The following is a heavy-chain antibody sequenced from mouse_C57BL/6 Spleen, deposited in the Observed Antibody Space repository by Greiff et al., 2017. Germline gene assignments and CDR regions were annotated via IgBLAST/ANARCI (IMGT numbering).Heavy chain of an antibody. J-gene: IGHJ2*01. Sequence: EVKLMESGGGLVKPGGSLKLSCAASGFTFSDYGMHWVRQAPEKGLEWVAYISSGSSTIYYADTVQGRFTISRDNAKNTLFLQMTSLRSEDTAMYYCARGRYFDYWGQGTTLTVSS. CDR3: ARGRYFDY. CDR2: ISSGSSTI. V-gene: IGHV5-17*01. CDR1: GFTFSDYG.